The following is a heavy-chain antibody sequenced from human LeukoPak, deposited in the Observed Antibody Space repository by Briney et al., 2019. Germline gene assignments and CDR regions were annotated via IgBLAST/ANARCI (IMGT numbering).Heavy chain of an antibody. CDR2: INHSGST. CDR1: GGSFSGYY. CDR3: ARGNHYYDSSGYYRDAFDI. V-gene: IGHV4-34*01. J-gene: IGHJ3*02. D-gene: IGHD3-22*01. Sequence: SETLSLTCAVYGGSFSGYYWSWIRQPPGKGLEWTGEINHSGSTNYNPSLKSRVTISVDTSKNQFSLKLSSVTAADTAVYYCARGNHYYDSSGYYRDAFDIWGQGTMVTVSS.